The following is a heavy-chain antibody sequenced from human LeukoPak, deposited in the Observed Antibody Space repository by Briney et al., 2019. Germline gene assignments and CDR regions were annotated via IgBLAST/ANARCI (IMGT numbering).Heavy chain of an antibody. CDR3: ARGAGAADY. J-gene: IGHJ4*02. CDR2: ISAYNGNT. D-gene: IGHD6-19*01. CDR1: GYTFTSYG. V-gene: IGHV1-18*04. Sequence: ASVKVSCKASGYTFTSYGISWVRQAPGQGLEWMGWISAYNGNTNYAQKLQGRVTITRDTSASTAYMELSSLRSEDTAVYYCARGAGAADYWGQGTLVTVSS.